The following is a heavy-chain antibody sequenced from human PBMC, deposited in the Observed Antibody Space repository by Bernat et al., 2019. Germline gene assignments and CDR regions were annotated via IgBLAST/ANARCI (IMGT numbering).Heavy chain of an antibody. CDR2: IYYSGST. V-gene: IGHV4-59*01. Sequence: QVQLQESGPGLVKPSETLSLTFTVSGGSISSYYWSWIRQPPGKGLEWIGYIYYSGSTNYNPSLKSRVTISVDTSKNQFSLKLSSVTAADTAVYYCARGTGDFDYWGQGTLVTVSS. CDR1: GGSISSYY. CDR3: ARGTGDFDY. D-gene: IGHD7-27*01. J-gene: IGHJ4*02.